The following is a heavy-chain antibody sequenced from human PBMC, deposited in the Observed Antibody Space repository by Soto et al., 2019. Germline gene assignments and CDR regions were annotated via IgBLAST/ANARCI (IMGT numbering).Heavy chain of an antibody. Sequence: SETLSLTCMVSGGSISSNYWSWIRQPPGKGLEWIGYIYYTGSTNFNPSLKNRVIISVDTSKNQSSLKLSSVTAADTAVYYCARSYPNTIFGVVPSRGLDVWGQGTTVTVSS. CDR2: IYYTGST. CDR1: GGSISSNY. CDR3: ARSYPNTIFGVVPSRGLDV. D-gene: IGHD3-3*01. V-gene: IGHV4-59*01. J-gene: IGHJ6*02.